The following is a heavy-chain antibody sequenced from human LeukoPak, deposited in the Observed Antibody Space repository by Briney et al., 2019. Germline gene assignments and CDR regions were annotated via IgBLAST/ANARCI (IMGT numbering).Heavy chain of an antibody. Sequence: ASVKVSCKASGYTFTSYDINWVRQATGQGLEWIGWMNPNSGNTGYAQKFQGRVTMTRNTSISTAYMELSSLRSEDTAVYYCARGLATISKWGSGSQSYYWGQGTLVTVSS. CDR3: ARGLATISKWGSGSQSYY. D-gene: IGHD3-10*01. J-gene: IGHJ4*02. V-gene: IGHV1-8*01. CDR1: GYTFTSYD. CDR2: MNPNSGNT.